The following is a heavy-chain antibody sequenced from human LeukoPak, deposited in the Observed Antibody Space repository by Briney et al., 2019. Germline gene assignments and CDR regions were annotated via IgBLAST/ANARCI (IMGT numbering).Heavy chain of an antibody. CDR3: ARRMTIAAAVQDI. V-gene: IGHV3-48*04. Sequence: GGSLRLSCAASGFTFSSYSMNWVRQAPGKGLEWVSYISSSSSTIYYADSVKGRFTISRDNAKNTLYLQMNSLRAEDTSVYYCARRMTIAAAVQDIWGQGTMVTVSS. D-gene: IGHD6-13*01. J-gene: IGHJ3*02. CDR2: ISSSSSTI. CDR1: GFTFSSYS.